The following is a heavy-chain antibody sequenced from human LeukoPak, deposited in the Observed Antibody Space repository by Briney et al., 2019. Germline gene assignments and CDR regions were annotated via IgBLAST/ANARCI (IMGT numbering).Heavy chain of an antibody. CDR3: AGFDYGDLALNY. D-gene: IGHD4-17*01. Sequence: ASVKVSCKASGGTFSSYAISWVRQAPGQGLEWMGGIIPIFGTANYAQKFQGRVTITTDESTSTAYMELSSLRSEDTAVYYCAGFDYGDLALNYWGQGTLVTVSS. CDR2: IIPIFGTA. CDR1: GGTFSSYA. J-gene: IGHJ4*02. V-gene: IGHV1-69*05.